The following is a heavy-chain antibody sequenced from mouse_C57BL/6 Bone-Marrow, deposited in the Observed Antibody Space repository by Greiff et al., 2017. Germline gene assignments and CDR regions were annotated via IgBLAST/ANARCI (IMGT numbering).Heavy chain of an antibody. Sequence: VQLQQSGPELVKPGASVKISCKASGYSFTGYYMNWVKQSPEKSLEWIGEINPSTGGTTYNQKFKAKATLTVEHSSSTAYMQLKSLTYEDTAVYYCARSHYYGSSPIAYWGQGTLVTVSA. J-gene: IGHJ3*01. D-gene: IGHD1-1*01. CDR3: ARSHYYGSSPIAY. CDR2: INPSTGGT. CDR1: GYSFTGYY. V-gene: IGHV1-42*01.